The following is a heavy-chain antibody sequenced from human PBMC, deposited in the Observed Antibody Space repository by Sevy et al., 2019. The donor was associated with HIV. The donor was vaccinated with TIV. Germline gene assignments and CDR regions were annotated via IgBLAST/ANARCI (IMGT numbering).Heavy chain of an antibody. Sequence: GGSLRLSCAASGFTFSTYSMNWVRQAPGKGLEWVSYISSSSSTIYYADSVRGRFTISRDNAKNSLYLQMNSLRADDTAVYYCARVPSTGRYGMDVWGQGTTVTVS. V-gene: IGHV3-48*01. CDR1: GFTFSTYS. CDR3: ARVPSTGRYGMDV. CDR2: ISSSSSTI. D-gene: IGHD3-10*01. J-gene: IGHJ6*02.